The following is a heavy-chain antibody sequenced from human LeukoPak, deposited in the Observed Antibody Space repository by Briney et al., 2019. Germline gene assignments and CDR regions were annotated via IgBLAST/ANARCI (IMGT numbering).Heavy chain of an antibody. V-gene: IGHV1-2*04. CDR2: INPNSGGT. D-gene: IGHD2-15*01. CDR3: ARSRKHCSGGSCYNYYYYGMDV. CDR1: GYTFTSYY. Sequence: ASVKVSCKASGYTFTSYYMHWVRQAPGQGLEWMGWINPNSGGTNYAQKFQGWVTMTRDTSISTAYMELSRLRSDDTAVYYCARSRKHCSGGSCYNYYYYGMDVWGQGTTVTVSS. J-gene: IGHJ6*02.